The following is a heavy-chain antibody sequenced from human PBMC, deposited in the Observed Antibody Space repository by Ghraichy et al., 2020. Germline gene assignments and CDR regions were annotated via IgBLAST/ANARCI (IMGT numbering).Heavy chain of an antibody. CDR3: ARAPPYHHGSSNYSPYYFDY. Sequence: GSLSLTCAVYGGSFSGYYWSWIRQPPGKGLEWIGEINHSGSTTYNPSLKSRVTISRDTSKNEFALKLSSVTAADTAVYYCARAPPYHHGSSNYSPYYFDYWGQGALVTVSS. CDR2: INHSGST. CDR1: GGSFSGYY. J-gene: IGHJ4*02. V-gene: IGHV4-34*01. D-gene: IGHD3-22*01.